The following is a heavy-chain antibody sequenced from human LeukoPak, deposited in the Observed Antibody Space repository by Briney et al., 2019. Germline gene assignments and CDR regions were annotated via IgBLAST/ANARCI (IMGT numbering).Heavy chain of an antibody. CDR2: INHSGST. D-gene: IGHD6-6*01. V-gene: IGHV4-39*07. CDR3: ARSPISQSSSSSHYYFDY. J-gene: IGHJ4*02. CDR1: GGSISSGTYY. Sequence: SQTRSPTGTLSGGSISSGTYYWSWIRQPPGKGLEWIGEINHSGSTNYNPSLKSRVTISVDTSKNQFSLKLSSVTAADTAVYYCARSPISQSSSSSHYYFDYWGQGTLVTVSS.